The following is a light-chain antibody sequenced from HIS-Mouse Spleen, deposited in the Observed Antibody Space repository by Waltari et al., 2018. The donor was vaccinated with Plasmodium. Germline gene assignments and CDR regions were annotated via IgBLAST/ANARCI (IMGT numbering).Light chain of an antibody. V-gene: IGLV3-19*01. CDR2: GKN. Sequence: SSELTQDPAVSVALGQTVRITCQGDRLRSYYASWYQQKPGQAPVLVIYGKNNRPSGIPDRVSGSSSGHTAALTITGAQAEDEADYYCHSRDSSGNRLGVVFGGGTKLTVL. CDR3: HSRDSSGNRLGVV. J-gene: IGLJ2*01. CDR1: RLRSYY.